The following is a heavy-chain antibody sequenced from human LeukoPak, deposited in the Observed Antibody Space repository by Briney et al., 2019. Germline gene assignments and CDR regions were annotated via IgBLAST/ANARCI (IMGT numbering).Heavy chain of an antibody. D-gene: IGHD2-15*01. CDR3: ARHASYCSGGSCHSGYFDY. CDR2: IYTSGST. V-gene: IGHV4-4*09. Sequence: SETLSLTCAVSGDGISDIYWSWIRQPPGKGLEWIGYIYTSGSTNYNPSLKSRVTISVDTSKNQFSLKLSSVTAADTAVYYCARHASYCSGGSCHSGYFDYWGQGTLVTVSS. J-gene: IGHJ4*02. CDR1: GDGISDIY.